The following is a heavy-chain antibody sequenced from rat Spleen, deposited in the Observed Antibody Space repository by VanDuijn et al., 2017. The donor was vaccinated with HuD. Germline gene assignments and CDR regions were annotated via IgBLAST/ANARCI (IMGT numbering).Heavy chain of an antibody. V-gene: IGHV5-22*01. CDR1: GFTFSDYY. Sequence: EVQLVESGGGLVQPGRSMKLSCAASGFTFSDYYMAWVRQAPKKGLEWVASISYEGSPYYGDSVKGRFTVSRDTAQNILYLQMNSLRSEETATYYCARGGFFRYWGQGVMVTVSS. CDR3: ARGGFFRY. CDR2: ISYEGSP. D-gene: IGHD1-6*01. J-gene: IGHJ2*01.